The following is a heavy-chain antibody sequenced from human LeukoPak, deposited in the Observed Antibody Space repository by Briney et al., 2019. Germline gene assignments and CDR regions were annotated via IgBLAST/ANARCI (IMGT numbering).Heavy chain of an antibody. CDR2: MYYSGST. CDR1: GGSISSGDYS. D-gene: IGHD3-22*01. CDR3: ARPYYYDSRIDL. Sequence: PSETLSLTCTVSGGSISSGDYSWSRIRQPPGKGLEWIAYMYYSGSTYYNPSLKSRVTMSADTSKNQLSLKLSSVTAADTAVYYCARPYYYDSRIDLWGQGILVTVSS. V-gene: IGHV4-30-4*01. J-gene: IGHJ5*02.